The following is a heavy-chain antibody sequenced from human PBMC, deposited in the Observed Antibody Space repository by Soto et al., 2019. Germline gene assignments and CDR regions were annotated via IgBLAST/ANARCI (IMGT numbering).Heavy chain of an antibody. CDR2: IVVGSGNT. J-gene: IGHJ4*02. CDR3: AAYQYRTPFDY. D-gene: IGHD5-18*01. Sequence: SVKVCCKACGFPFTSSALQLVRQARGQRLEWIGWIVVGSGNTNYAQKFQERVTITRDMSTSTAYMGLSSLRSEDTAVYYCAAYQYRTPFDYWGQGTLVTVSS. CDR1: GFPFTSSA. V-gene: IGHV1-58*01.